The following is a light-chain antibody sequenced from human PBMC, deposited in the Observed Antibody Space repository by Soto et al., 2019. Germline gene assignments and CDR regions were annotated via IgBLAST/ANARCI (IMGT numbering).Light chain of an antibody. CDR3: QQYSNSQT. CDR2: DAS. Sequence: EIVLTQSPDTLSLSPGERATLSCRASQSVSSNYLAWYQQKPGQAPRLLIYDASSRATGITDRFSGSGSGTDFTLTISRLEPEDFAVYYCQQYSNSQTFGQGTKVEIK. CDR1: QSVSSNY. V-gene: IGKV3-20*01. J-gene: IGKJ1*01.